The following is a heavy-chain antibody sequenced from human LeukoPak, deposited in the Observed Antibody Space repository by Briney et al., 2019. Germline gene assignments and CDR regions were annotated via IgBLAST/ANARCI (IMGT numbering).Heavy chain of an antibody. CDR3: VRLRRNSDTSGFYYYYDF. CDR1: AFSLSDYW. J-gene: IGHJ4*02. Sequence: GGSLRLSCAASAFSLSDYWMNWVRQAPGKGLEWVASIKQDGSEKYYVDSVKGRFTISRDNAKNSLYLQMNSLRAEDTAVYYCVRLRRNSDTSGFYYYYDFWGQGTLVTVSS. D-gene: IGHD3-22*01. CDR2: IKQDGSEK. V-gene: IGHV3-7*01.